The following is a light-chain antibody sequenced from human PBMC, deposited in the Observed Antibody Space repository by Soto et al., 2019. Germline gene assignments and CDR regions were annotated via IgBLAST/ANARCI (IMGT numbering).Light chain of an antibody. CDR2: DVS. J-gene: IGLJ1*01. CDR3: CSYAGSYV. CDR1: SSDVGDYNY. V-gene: IGLV2-11*01. Sequence: QSALTQPRSVSGSPGQSVTISCTGTSSDVGDYNYVSWYQQHPGKAPKLMIYDVSKRPSGVPDRFSGSKSDNTASLTISGLQAADEADYYCCSYAGSYVFGTGTKLTVL.